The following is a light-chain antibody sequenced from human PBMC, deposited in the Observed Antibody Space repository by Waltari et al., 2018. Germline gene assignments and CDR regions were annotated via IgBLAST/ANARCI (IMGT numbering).Light chain of an antibody. CDR3: QQYYSTPRT. CDR2: WAS. V-gene: IGKV4-1*01. J-gene: IGKJ1*01. Sequence: DIVMTQSPDSLAVSLCERPTINCKSSQSVLYSSNNKNYLAWYQQKPGQPPKLLIYWASTRESGVPDRFSGSGSGTDFTLTISSLQAEDVAVYYCQQYYSTPRTFGQGTKVEIK. CDR1: QSVLYSSNNKNY.